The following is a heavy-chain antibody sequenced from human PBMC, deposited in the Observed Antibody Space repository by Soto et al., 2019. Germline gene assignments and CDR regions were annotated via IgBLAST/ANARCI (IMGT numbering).Heavy chain of an antibody. CDR1: GFTFNNSG. CDR2: ISFDGSET. D-gene: IGHD6-19*01. V-gene: IGHV3-30*18. CDR3: AKDRVPGAYGHYYGMDV. J-gene: IGHJ6*02. Sequence: LRLSCAVSGFTFNNSGMHWIRQAPGKGLEWVAVISFDGSETYYADSMKGRFTISRDNSKNMLQLQMNSLRAEDTAIYYCAKDRVPGAYGHYYGMDVWGQGTTVTVSS.